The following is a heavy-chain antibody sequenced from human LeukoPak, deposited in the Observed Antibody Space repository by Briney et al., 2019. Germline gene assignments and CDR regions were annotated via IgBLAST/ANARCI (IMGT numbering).Heavy chain of an antibody. CDR1: GFMFSTYW. CDR2: IKQDGSEK. CDR3: ASGVPYCSSTSCYGWFDP. D-gene: IGHD2-2*01. Sequence: GGSLRLSCAASGFMFSTYWMTWVRQAPGKGLEWVANIKQDGSEKYYVDSLKGRFTISRDNAKNSLYLQMDSLRSEDTAVYYCASGVPYCSSTSCYGWFDPWGQGTLVTVSS. J-gene: IGHJ5*02. V-gene: IGHV3-7*03.